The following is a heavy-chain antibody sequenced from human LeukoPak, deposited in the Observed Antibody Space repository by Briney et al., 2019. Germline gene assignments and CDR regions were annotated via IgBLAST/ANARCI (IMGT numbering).Heavy chain of an antibody. CDR1: GFTFSNAW. D-gene: IGHD2-2*01. Sequence: GGSLRLSCGGSGFTFSNAWLSWVRQAPGKGLEWVGRIKSKTDGGTADYAAPVKGRFTISRDESKNTLYLQINSLRTEDTAVYYCTTRTWADGFYTCGQGTMLTVSS. V-gene: IGHV3-15*01. CDR2: IKSKTDGGTA. CDR3: TTRTWADGFYT. J-gene: IGHJ3*02.